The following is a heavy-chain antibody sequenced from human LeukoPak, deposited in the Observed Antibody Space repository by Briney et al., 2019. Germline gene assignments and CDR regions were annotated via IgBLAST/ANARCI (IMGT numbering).Heavy chain of an antibody. V-gene: IGHV3-49*03. Sequence: GGSLRLSCTASGFTFGDYAMSWFRQAPGKGLKWVGFIRSKAYGGTTEYAASVKGRFTISRDDSKSIAYLQMNSLKTEDTAVYYCTTGREHPGVSFDYWGQGTLVTVSS. J-gene: IGHJ4*02. CDR3: TTGREHPGVSFDY. CDR1: GFTFGDYA. CDR2: IRSKAYGGTT. D-gene: IGHD1-26*01.